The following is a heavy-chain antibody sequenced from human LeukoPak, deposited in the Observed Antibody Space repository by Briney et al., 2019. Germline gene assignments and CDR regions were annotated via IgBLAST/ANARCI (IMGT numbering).Heavy chain of an antibody. D-gene: IGHD1-26*01. V-gene: IGHV3-23*01. CDR1: GFSVSGDY. J-gene: IGHJ5*02. Sequence: GGSLRLSCEASGFSVSGDYMTWVRQAPGKGLEWVSVISESDGRTFYADSVKGRFTIPRDNSKNTLYLQMNSLRAEDTAVYYCAKDWQIVGAWGQGTLVTVSS. CDR3: AKDWQIVGA. CDR2: ISESDGRT.